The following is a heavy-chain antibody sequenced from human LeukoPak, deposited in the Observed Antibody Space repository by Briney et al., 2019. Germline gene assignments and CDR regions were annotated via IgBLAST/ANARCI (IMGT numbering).Heavy chain of an antibody. D-gene: IGHD3-10*01. CDR3: ARLSEMLRGPEVIYYFEH. Sequence: GGSLRLSCAASGFTFSSYSMNWVRQAPGKGLEWVANIKQDGSEKYYVDSVKGRFTISRDNAKNSVYLQMNSLRAEDTAVYYCARLSEMLRGPEVIYYFEHWGKGTTVTISS. J-gene: IGHJ6*04. CDR2: IKQDGSEK. V-gene: IGHV3-7*01. CDR1: GFTFSSYS.